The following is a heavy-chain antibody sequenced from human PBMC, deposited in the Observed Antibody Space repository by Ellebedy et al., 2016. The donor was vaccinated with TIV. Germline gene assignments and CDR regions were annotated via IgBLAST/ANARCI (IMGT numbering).Heavy chain of an antibody. J-gene: IGHJ6*02. CDR2: IYSDAAT. CDR3: ARGFRFGMDV. Sequence: GESLKISCAASGFPVSSVYVSWVRQAPGKGLEWLSVIYSDAATYYADSVKGRFTISRDNSKNTLYLQMNSLRAEDTAVYYCARGFRFGMDVWGQGTTVTVSS. D-gene: IGHD3-10*01. CDR1: GFPVSSVY. V-gene: IGHV3-66*01.